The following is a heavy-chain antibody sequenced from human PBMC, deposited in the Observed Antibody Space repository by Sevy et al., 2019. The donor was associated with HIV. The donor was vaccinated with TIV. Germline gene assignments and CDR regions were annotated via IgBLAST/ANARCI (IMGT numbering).Heavy chain of an antibody. CDR3: AGSYFDSSGYSPLYYYGMDV. J-gene: IGHJ6*02. D-gene: IGHD3-22*01. CDR1: GGTFSNYA. CDR2: FIPMFDTA. Sequence: ASVKVSCKASGGTFSNYAISWVRQAPGQGLEWMGGFIPMFDTANYAQKFQGKVTLTADGSTTTAYMELSSLRSDDTAVYYCAGSYFDSSGYSPLYYYGMDVWGRGTTVTVSS. V-gene: IGHV1-69*13.